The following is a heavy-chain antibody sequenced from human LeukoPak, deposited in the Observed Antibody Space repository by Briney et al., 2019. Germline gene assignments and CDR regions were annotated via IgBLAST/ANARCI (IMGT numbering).Heavy chain of an antibody. D-gene: IGHD3-3*01. CDR1: GGSFSGYY. V-gene: IGHV4-34*01. J-gene: IGHJ6*03. CDR2: INHSGST. CDR3: ARGEAFWSGYYIRRYYYYMDV. Sequence: SETLSLTCAVYGGSFSGYYWSWIRQPPGKGLEWIGEINHSGSTNYNPSLKSRVTISVDTSTNQFSLKLSSVTAADTAVYYCARGEAFWSGYYIRRYYYYMDVWGKGTTVTVSS.